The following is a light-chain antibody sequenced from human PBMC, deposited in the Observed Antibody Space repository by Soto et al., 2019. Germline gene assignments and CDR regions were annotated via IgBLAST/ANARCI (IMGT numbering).Light chain of an antibody. Sequence: DIVLTQSPGTLSLSPWERATLSCRASQSVGSSILAWYQQKPGQAPRLLIHGASSRATGIPERFSGSGSGTNFTLTISRLESEDFAVYYCQQYGSSPPITFGQGTRLE. J-gene: IGKJ5*01. CDR2: GAS. V-gene: IGKV3-20*01. CDR3: QQYGSSPPIT. CDR1: QSVGSSI.